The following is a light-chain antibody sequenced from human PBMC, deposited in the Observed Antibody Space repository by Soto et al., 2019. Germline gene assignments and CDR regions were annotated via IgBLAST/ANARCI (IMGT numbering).Light chain of an antibody. J-gene: IGKJ1*01. V-gene: IGKV3-20*01. CDR2: AAY. Sequence: EIVLTQSPGTLSLSPGDRATLSCRASQSVNSTYLAWFQQKPGQAPRLLIYAAYSMDTGVPDRFSGSGSETDFIFTISRLEPEDFAVYYCQQYGSSPWTFGQGTKVEIK. CDR1: QSVNSTY. CDR3: QQYGSSPWT.